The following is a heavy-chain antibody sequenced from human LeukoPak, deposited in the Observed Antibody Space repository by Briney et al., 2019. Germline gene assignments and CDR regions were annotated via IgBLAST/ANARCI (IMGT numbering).Heavy chain of an antibody. V-gene: IGHV7-4-1*02. D-gene: IGHD6-19*01. CDR1: GYTFTNYP. Sequence: ASVKVSCKTSGYTFTNYPIIWLRQAPGQGLECMGWINTNTGNPTFVQGFTGRFVFSLDTSVSAAYLQISSLKAEDTAVYYCARGGYSRGQGSPFDYWGQGTLVTVSS. J-gene: IGHJ4*02. CDR3: ARGGYSRGQGSPFDY. CDR2: INTNTGNP.